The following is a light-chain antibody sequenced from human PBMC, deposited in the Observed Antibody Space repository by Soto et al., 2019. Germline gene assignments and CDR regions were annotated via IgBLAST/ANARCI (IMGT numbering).Light chain of an antibody. CDR2: GAS. CDR3: QQYGSSST. V-gene: IGKV3-20*01. CDR1: QSVSSTY. J-gene: IGKJ5*01. Sequence: EIMLTQSPGTLSLSPGEIATLSCRVSQSVSSTYLAWYQQKPGQAPRLLIYGASSRATGIPDRFSGSGSGTDFTLTISRLEPEDFAVYYCQQYGSSSTFGQVTRLEIK.